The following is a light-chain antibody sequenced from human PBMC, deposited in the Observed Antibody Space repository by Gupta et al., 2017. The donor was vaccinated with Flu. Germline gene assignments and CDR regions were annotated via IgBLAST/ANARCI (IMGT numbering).Light chain of an antibody. V-gene: IGLV8-61*01. CDR3: LLYLGADLQWV. CDR1: GSVSSENN. J-gene: IGLJ3*02. CDR2: ITD. Sequence: GSVSSENNPALYRQIPGQPPRTLLYITDRRSSGVPDRFSGFILGDKAALTITGAQADDESFYYCLLYLGADLQWVFGGGARLTVL.